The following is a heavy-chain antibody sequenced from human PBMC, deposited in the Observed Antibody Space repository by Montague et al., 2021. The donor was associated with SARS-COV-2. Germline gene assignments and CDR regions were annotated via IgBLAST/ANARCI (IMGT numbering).Heavy chain of an antibody. CDR3: ARHGKAAAGYWYFDL. J-gene: IGHJ2*01. V-gene: IGHV4-4*07. CDR2: IYTSGTA. Sequence: SETLSLTCAVSGGSMRSFYWSWVRQSAGKGLEWIGRIYTSGTAKYNPSLESRVTMSLDTSKTQFSLKLTSVTAADTAVYYCARHGKAAAGYWYFDLWGRGTLVTVSS. D-gene: IGHD6-13*01. CDR1: GGSMRSFY.